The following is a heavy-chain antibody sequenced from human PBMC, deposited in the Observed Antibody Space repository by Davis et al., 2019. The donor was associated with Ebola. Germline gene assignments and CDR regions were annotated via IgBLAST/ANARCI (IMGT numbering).Heavy chain of an antibody. CDR3: AREGLYGMDV. J-gene: IGHJ6*02. V-gene: IGHV3-74*01. Sequence: HTGGSLRLSCAASGFTFSSYWMHWVRQAPGKGLVWASRINSDGSSTSYADSVKGRFTISRDNAKNTLYLQMNSLRAEDTAVYYCAREGLYGMDVWGQGTTVTVSS. CDR1: GFTFSSYW. CDR2: INSDGSST.